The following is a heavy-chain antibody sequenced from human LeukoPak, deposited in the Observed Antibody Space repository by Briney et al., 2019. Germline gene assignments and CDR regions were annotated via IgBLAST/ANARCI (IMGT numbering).Heavy chain of an antibody. V-gene: IGHV3-30*01. D-gene: IGHD3-10*01. CDR2: ISYDGSNK. CDR3: ARANGSGSYWPFDY. Sequence: GRSLRLSCAASGFTLSSYAMHWVRQAPGKGLEWVAVISYDGSNKYYADSVKGRFTISRDNSKNTLYLQMNSLRAEDTAVYYCARANGSGSYWPFDYWGQGTLVTVSS. CDR1: GFTLSSYA. J-gene: IGHJ4*02.